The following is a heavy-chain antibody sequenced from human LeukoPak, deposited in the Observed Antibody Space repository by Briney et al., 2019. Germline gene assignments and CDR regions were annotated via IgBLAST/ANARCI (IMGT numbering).Heavy chain of an antibody. CDR3: ARGESYSSSWPPYYYYYYYMDV. CDR1: GGSISSYY. J-gene: IGHJ6*03. Sequence: SETLSLTCTVSGGSISSYYWSWIRQPPGKGLEWIGYIYYSGSTNYNPSLKSRVTISVDTSKNQLSLKLSSVTAADTAVYYCARGESYSSSWPPYYYYYYYMDVWGKGTTVTVSS. CDR2: IYYSGST. D-gene: IGHD6-13*01. V-gene: IGHV4-59*01.